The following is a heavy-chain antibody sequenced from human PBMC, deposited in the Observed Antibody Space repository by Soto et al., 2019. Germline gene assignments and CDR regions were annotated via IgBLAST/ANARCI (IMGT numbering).Heavy chain of an antibody. CDR1: GFTVSSNY. V-gene: IGHV3-66*01. Sequence: GSLRLSCAASGFTVSSNYMSWVRQAPGKGLEWVSVIYSGGGTYYADSVKGRFTISRDNSKNTLYLQMNSLRAEDTAVYYCATEQWQGYDAFDIWGQGTMVTVSS. CDR2: IYSGGGT. CDR3: ATEQWQGYDAFDI. D-gene: IGHD6-19*01. J-gene: IGHJ3*02.